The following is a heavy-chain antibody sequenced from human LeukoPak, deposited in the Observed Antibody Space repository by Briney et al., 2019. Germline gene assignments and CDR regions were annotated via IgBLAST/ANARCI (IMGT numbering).Heavy chain of an antibody. J-gene: IGHJ4*02. CDR2: ISYDGSNK. CDR1: GFTFSSYG. Sequence: GGSLRLSCAASGFTFSSYGMHWVRQALGKGLEWVAVISYDGSNKYYADSVKGRFTISRDNSKNTLYLQMNSLRAEDTAVYYCAKDVSSSSWFYFDYWGQGTLVTVSS. CDR3: AKDVSSSSWFYFDY. V-gene: IGHV3-30*18. D-gene: IGHD6-13*01.